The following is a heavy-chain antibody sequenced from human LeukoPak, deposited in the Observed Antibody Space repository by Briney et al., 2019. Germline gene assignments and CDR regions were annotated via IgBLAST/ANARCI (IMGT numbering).Heavy chain of an antibody. CDR3: ARDKGYSIDH. CDR1: GFTFSSYT. J-gene: IGHJ4*02. Sequence: GGSLRLSCAASGFTFSSYTMNWVRQAPGKGLEWVSSISSSSRSIFYADSVRGRFTTSRDNAKNSLFLQMNSLRAEDTAVYYCARDKGYSIDHWGQGTLVTVSS. V-gene: IGHV3-21*01. CDR2: ISSSSRSI. D-gene: IGHD5-18*01.